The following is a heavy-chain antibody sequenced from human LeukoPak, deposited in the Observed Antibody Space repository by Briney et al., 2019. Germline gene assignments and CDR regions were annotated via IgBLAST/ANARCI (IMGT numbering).Heavy chain of an antibody. Sequence: GGSLRLSCAASGFTFSNAWMSWVRQAPGKGLEWVGRIKRKADGGTTDYAAPVKGRFTLSRDDSKTTLYLQMNSLRAEDTAVYYCARVQWLSFDYWGQGTLVTVSS. J-gene: IGHJ4*02. CDR2: IKRKADGGTT. D-gene: IGHD3-22*01. CDR3: ARVQWLSFDY. V-gene: IGHV3-15*01. CDR1: GFTFSNAW.